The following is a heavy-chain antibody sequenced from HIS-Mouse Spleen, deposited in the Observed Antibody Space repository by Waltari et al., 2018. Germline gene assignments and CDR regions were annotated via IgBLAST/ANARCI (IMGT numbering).Heavy chain of an antibody. J-gene: IGHJ4*02. CDR2: INHSGST. Sequence: QVQLQQWGAGLSKPSKTLSLTCSDYGGSFSGYYWSWIRQPPGKGLEWIGEINHSGSTNYNPSLKSRVTISVDTSKNQFSLKLSSVTAADTAVYYCARGGVYSSSREYDYWGQGTLVTVSS. D-gene: IGHD6-6*01. V-gene: IGHV4-34*01. CDR3: ARGGVYSSSREYDY. CDR1: GGSFSGYY.